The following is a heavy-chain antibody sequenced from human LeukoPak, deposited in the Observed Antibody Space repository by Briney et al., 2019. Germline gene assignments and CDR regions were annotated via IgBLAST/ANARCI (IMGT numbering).Heavy chain of an antibody. CDR3: ARDRLGDTAIGYFDY. J-gene: IGHJ4*02. V-gene: IGHV1-69*13. D-gene: IGHD5-18*01. CDR1: GGTFSSYA. Sequence: ASVKVSCKASGGTFSSYAISWVRQAPGQGLEWMGGIIPIFGTANYAQKFQGRVTITADESTSTAYMELSSLRSEDTAVYYCARDRLGDTAIGYFDYWGQGTLVTVSS. CDR2: IIPIFGTA.